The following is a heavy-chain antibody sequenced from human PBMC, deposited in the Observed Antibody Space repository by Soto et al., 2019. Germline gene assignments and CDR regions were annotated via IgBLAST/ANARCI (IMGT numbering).Heavy chain of an antibody. Sequence: XETLSLRCTVSGGSISSYYWSWIRQPPGKGLDWIGYIYYSGSTNYNPSLKSRVTISVDTSKNQFSLKLSSVTAADTAVYYCARAHRDGYKAYFDDWGQGTLVTVSS. CDR3: ARAHRDGYKAYFDD. CDR1: GGSISSYY. D-gene: IGHD5-12*01. J-gene: IGHJ4*02. CDR2: IYYSGST. V-gene: IGHV4-59*01.